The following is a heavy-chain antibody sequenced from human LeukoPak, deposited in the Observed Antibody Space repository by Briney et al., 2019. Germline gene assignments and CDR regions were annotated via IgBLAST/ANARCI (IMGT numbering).Heavy chain of an antibody. CDR1: GLTFDDYA. CDR3: ARGADHGGSYYPD. V-gene: IGHV3-74*01. D-gene: IGHD3-10*01. Sequence: GGSLRLSCTASGLTFDDYAMHWVRQGPGKGPVWVSRMKTDGARIEYADSVKGRFTISRDNAKNTLFLQMSSLRVEDTAVYYCARGADHGGSYYPDWGQGTRVTVSS. CDR2: MKTDGARI. J-gene: IGHJ4*02.